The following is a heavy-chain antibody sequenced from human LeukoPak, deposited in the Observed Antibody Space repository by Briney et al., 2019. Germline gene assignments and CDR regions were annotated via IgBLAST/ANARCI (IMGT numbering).Heavy chain of an antibody. CDR1: GYTFTSYY. J-gene: IGHJ4*02. V-gene: IGHV1-46*01. CDR3: AREAPRGPYFDY. CDR2: INPSGGST. D-gene: IGHD2-15*01. Sequence: ASVKVSCKASGYTFTSYYMHWVRQAPGQGLEWMGIINPSGGSTSYAQKFQGRATMTRDTSTSTVYMELSSLRSEDTAVYYCAREAPRGPYFDYWGQGTLVTVSS.